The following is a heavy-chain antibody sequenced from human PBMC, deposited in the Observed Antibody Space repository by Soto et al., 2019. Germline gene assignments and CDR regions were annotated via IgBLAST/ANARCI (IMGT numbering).Heavy chain of an antibody. CDR3: ARVIEYSSSSRWFDP. D-gene: IGHD6-6*01. V-gene: IGHV4-31*03. CDR1: GGSISSGGYY. Sequence: SETLSLTCTVSGGSISSGGYYWSWIRQHPGKGLEWIGYIYYSGSTYYNPSLKSRVTISVDTSKNQFSLKLSSVTAADTAVYYCARVIEYSSSSRWFDPWGQGTLVTVSS. J-gene: IGHJ5*02. CDR2: IYYSGST.